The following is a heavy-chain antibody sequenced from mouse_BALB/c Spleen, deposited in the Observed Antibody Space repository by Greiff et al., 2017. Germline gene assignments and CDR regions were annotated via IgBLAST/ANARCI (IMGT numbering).Heavy chain of an antibody. CDR2: IYPSDSYT. J-gene: IGHJ2*01. CDR3: TRGGYGSSYLDY. CDR1: GYTFTSYW. D-gene: IGHD1-1*01. V-gene: IGHV1-69*02. Sequence: QVQLKQSGAELVRPGASVKLSCKASGYTFTSYWINWVKQRPGQGLEWIGNIYPSDSYTNYNQKFKDKATLTVDKSSSTAYMQLSSPTSEDSAVYYCTRGGYGSSYLDYWGQGTTLTVSS.